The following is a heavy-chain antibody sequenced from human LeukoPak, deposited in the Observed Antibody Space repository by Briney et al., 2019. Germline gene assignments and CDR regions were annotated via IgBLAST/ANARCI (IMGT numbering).Heavy chain of an antibody. Sequence: PSETLSLTCTVSGGSISSYYWSWIRQPPGKGLEWIGYIYTSGSTNYNPSLKSRVTISVDTSKNQFSLKLSSVTAADTAVYYCARNMFGFWRFDYWGQGTLVT. CDR1: GGSISSYY. J-gene: IGHJ4*02. CDR2: IYTSGST. CDR3: ARNMFGFWRFDY. D-gene: IGHD3-10*02. V-gene: IGHV4-4*09.